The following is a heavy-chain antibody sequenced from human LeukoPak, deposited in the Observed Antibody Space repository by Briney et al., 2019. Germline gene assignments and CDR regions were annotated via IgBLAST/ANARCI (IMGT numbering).Heavy chain of an antibody. CDR1: GCTFTSYA. V-gene: IGHV1-3*04. J-gene: IGHJ4*02. CDR2: INTGNGNT. Sequence: ASAKVSCKASGCTFTSYAMHWVRQAPGQRLECMGWINTGNGNTKYSQKFQGRVTITRDTSASTAYMDLSSLRSEDTAVYYCARNTETAIPLPYYFDYWGQGTLVTVSS. D-gene: IGHD2-21*02. CDR3: ARNTETAIPLPYYFDY.